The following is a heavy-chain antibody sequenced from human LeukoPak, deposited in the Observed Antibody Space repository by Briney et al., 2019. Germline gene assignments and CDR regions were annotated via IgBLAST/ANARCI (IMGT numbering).Heavy chain of an antibody. V-gene: IGHV5-51*01. D-gene: IGHD3-10*01. CDR1: GYSFTSYW. CDR3: ARLSGSRLGYYGSGSYCPPLYYYGMDV. CDR2: IYPGDSDT. Sequence: GESLKISCKGSGYSFTSYWIGWVRQMPGKGLEWMGIIYPGDSDTRYSPSFQGQVTISADKSISTAYLQWSSLKASDTAMYYCARLSGSRLGYYGSGSYCPPLYYYGMDVWGQGTTVTVSS. J-gene: IGHJ6*02.